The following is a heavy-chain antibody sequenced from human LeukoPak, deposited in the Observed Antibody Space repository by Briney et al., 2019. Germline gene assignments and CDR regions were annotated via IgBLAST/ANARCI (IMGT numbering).Heavy chain of an antibody. D-gene: IGHD5-12*01. CDR3: AKXLGIVVTIVDY. CDR2: ISGSGDDT. V-gene: IGHV3-23*01. J-gene: IGHJ4*02. CDR1: GFTFSSYA. Sequence: GGPLRLSCAASGFTFSSYAMSWVRQAPGKGLEWVSAISGSGDDTYYADSVKGRFTISRDNSKSTLYLQMNSLTAEDTAVYYCAKXLGIVVTIVDYWGQGTLVTVSS.